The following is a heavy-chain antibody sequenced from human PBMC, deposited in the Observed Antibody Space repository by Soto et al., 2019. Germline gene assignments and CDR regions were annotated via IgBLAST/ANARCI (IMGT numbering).Heavy chain of an antibody. J-gene: IGHJ5*02. Sequence: SETWSLTCTVSGDSITSRSHYWNWIRRVPRKGLEFIGYIFYTGATYYTPSLRGRISMSVDTSKNQFSLTLRSVTAADTAIYYCAREGRHSGGMRESWFDPWGQGTQVTVSS. V-gene: IGHV4-31*03. CDR1: GDSITSRSHY. CDR3: AREGRHSGGMRESWFDP. CDR2: IFYTGAT. D-gene: IGHD3-10*01.